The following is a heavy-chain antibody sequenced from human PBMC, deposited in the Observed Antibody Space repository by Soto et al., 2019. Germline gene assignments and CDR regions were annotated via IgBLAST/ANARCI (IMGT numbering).Heavy chain of an antibody. CDR2: IYPGNSDT. CDR1: GYSFTTYW. Sequence: PGESLKISCKGSGYSFTTYWIAWVRQMPGKGLEWMGIIYPGNSDTRYSPSFQGQVTISADKSITTAYLQWSSLKASDTAMYYCATRNSVVVANDAFDIRGQGTMVPVSS. J-gene: IGHJ3*02. D-gene: IGHD3-22*01. CDR3: ATRNSVVVANDAFDI. V-gene: IGHV5-51*01.